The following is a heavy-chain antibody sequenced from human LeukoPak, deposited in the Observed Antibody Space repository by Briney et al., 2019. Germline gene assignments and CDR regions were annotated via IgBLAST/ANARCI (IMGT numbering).Heavy chain of an antibody. CDR1: GVSISSGGNS. Sequence: SETLSLTCTVSGVSISSGGNSWSWIRQHPGKGLEWIGYIYYSGSTYYNPSLKSRVTISVVTSKNQFFLKLRSVTAADTAVYYCARAGIAAGFAYWGQGTLVTVSS. V-gene: IGHV4-31*03. CDR3: ARAGIAAGFAY. J-gene: IGHJ4*02. D-gene: IGHD6-13*01. CDR2: IYYSGST.